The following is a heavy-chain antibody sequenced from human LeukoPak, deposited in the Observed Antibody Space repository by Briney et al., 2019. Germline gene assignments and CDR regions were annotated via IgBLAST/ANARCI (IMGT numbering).Heavy chain of an antibody. CDR2: IYPGDSDT. V-gene: IGHV5-51*01. CDR1: GYSFTSYW. CDR3: ARRGYSYGGDYYYYYYMDV. Sequence: GESLQISCKGSGYSFTSYWIGWVRQLPGKGLEWMGIIYPGDSDTRYSPSFQGQVTISADKSISTAYLQWSSLKASDTAMYYCARRGYSYGGDYYYYYYMDVWGKGTTVTVSS. J-gene: IGHJ6*03. D-gene: IGHD5-18*01.